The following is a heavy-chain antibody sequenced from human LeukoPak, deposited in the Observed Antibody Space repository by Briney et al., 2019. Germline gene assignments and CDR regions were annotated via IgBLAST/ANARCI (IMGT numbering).Heavy chain of an antibody. D-gene: IGHD3-16*01. J-gene: IGHJ3*02. V-gene: IGHV4-31*03. CDR3: ARVKRGGVAFDI. Sequence: SETLSLTCTVSGGSLSSGGYYWSWIRQHPGKGLEWIGYIFYSGSTYSNPSLKSRITISIDTPKNQFSLKVNSVTAADTAVYYCARVKRGGVAFDIWGQGTMVTVSS. CDR1: GGSLSSGGYY. CDR2: IFYSGST.